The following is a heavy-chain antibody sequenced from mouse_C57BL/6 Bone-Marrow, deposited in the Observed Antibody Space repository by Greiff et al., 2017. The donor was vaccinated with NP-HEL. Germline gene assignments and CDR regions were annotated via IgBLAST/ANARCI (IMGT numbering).Heavy chain of an antibody. CDR2: IHPNSGST. CDR3: ARMGAITTVVEDYAMDY. CDR1: GYTFTSYW. Sequence: QVQLQQPGAELVKPGASVKLSCKASGYTFTSYWMHWVKQRPGQGLEWIGMIHPNSGSTNYNEKFKSKATLTVDKSSSTAYMQLSSLTSEDSAVYYCARMGAITTVVEDYAMDYWGQGTSVTVSS. D-gene: IGHD1-1*01. J-gene: IGHJ4*01. V-gene: IGHV1-64*01.